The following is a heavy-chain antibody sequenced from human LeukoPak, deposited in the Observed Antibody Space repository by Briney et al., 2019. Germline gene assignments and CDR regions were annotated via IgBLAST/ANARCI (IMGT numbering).Heavy chain of an antibody. CDR3: ARPIRGVIGDAFDI. Sequence: SQTLSLTCTVAGGSISSGGYYWSWIRQHPGKGLEWIGYIYYSGSTYYNPSLKSRVTISVDTSKNQFSLKLSSVTAADTAVYSCARPIRGVIGDAFDIWGQGTMVTVSS. V-gene: IGHV4-31*03. J-gene: IGHJ3*02. D-gene: IGHD3-10*01. CDR1: GGSISSGGYY. CDR2: IYYSGST.